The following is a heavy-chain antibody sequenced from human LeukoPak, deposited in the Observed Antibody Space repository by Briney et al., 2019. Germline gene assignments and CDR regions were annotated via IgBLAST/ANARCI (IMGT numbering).Heavy chain of an antibody. Sequence: GASVKVSCKASGYTFTSYGISWVRQAPGQGLEWMGWISAYNGNTNYAQKLQGRVTITADKSTSTAYMELSSLRSEDTAVYYCARGGSDYDFWSGYYVYWGQGTLVTVSS. D-gene: IGHD3-3*01. CDR3: ARGGSDYDFWSGYYVY. J-gene: IGHJ4*02. CDR2: ISAYNGNT. CDR1: GYTFTSYG. V-gene: IGHV1-18*01.